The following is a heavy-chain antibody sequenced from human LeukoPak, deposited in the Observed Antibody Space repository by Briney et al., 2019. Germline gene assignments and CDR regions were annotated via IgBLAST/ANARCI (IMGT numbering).Heavy chain of an antibody. CDR1: GGTFNNYA. CDR2: IIPMSGTE. V-gene: IGHV1-69*13. CDR3: AKGVDYSTSSALDY. Sequence: SVKVSCKASGGTFNNYAISWVRQAPGQGLEWMGGIIPMSGTEDHAQNFQGRLTITADESTNTAYMELTSLRSEDTAVYYCAKGVDYSTSSALDYWGQGTLVTVSS. D-gene: IGHD6-6*01. J-gene: IGHJ4*02.